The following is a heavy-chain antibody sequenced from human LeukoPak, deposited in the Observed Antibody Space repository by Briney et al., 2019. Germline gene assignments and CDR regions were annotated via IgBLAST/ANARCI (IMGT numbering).Heavy chain of an antibody. J-gene: IGHJ4*02. CDR1: GYIFTRYW. Sequence: GEPLKISCKGSGYIFTRYWIAWVRQMPGKGLELMGIIYPGDSDTKYSPSFQGQVTISADKSTSTAYLQWTSLKASDTALYYCARHEGSYGSGSYYADSWGQGTLVTVSS. CDR3: ARHEGSYGSGSYYADS. D-gene: IGHD3-10*01. V-gene: IGHV5-51*01. CDR2: IYPGDSDT.